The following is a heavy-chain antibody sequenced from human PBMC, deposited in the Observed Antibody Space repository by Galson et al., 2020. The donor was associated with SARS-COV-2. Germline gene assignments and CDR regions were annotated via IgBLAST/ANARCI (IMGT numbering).Heavy chain of an antibody. J-gene: IGHJ6*02. CDR3: ATSKGNAVAGGGGYYGMDV. CDR1: GDSVSSNSAA. V-gene: IGHV6-1*01. CDR2: TYYRSKWYN. D-gene: IGHD6-19*01. Sequence: SETLSLTCAISGDSVSSNSAAWNWIRQSPSRGLEWLGRTYYRSKWYNDYAVTVKSRITINPDTSKNQFSLQLNSVTPEDTAVYYCATSKGNAVAGGGGYYGMDVWGQGTTVTVSS.